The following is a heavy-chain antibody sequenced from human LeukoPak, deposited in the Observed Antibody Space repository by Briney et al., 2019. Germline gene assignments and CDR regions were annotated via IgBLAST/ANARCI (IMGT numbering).Heavy chain of an antibody. Sequence: ASVKVSCKASGYTFTGYYMHWVRQAPGQGLEWMGWINPNSGGTNYAQKFQGRVTMTRDTSISTAYMELSRLRSDDTAVHDCARERMYCSSTSCYRRSWFDPWGQGTLVTVSS. CDR2: INPNSGGT. J-gene: IGHJ5*02. V-gene: IGHV1-2*02. CDR3: ARERMYCSSTSCYRRSWFDP. CDR1: GYTFTGYY. D-gene: IGHD2-2*01.